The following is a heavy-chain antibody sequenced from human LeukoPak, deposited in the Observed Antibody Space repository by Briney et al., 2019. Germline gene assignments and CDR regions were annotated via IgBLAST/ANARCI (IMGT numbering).Heavy chain of an antibody. CDR3: ARAAYDILTR. CDR1: GFTFSSYE. V-gene: IGHV3-48*03. CDR2: ISSSGSTI. J-gene: IGHJ4*02. D-gene: IGHD3-9*01. Sequence: PGGSLRLSCAASGFTFSSYEMNWVRQAPGKGLEWVSYISSSGSTIYYADSVKGRFTISRDNAKNSLYLQMNSLRAEDTAVYYCARAAYDILTRWGQGTLVTVSS.